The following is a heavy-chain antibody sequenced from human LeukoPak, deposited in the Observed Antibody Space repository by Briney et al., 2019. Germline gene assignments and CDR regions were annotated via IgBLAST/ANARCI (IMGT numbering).Heavy chain of an antibody. Sequence: GGSLRLSCAASGFTFSSYAMSWVRQAPGKGLEWVSAISGSGGSTYYADSVKGRFTISRDNSKNTLYLQMNSLRAEDTAVYYCARRYCSGGSCYHLGAFDIWGQGTMVTVSS. CDR2: ISGSGGST. V-gene: IGHV3-23*01. J-gene: IGHJ3*02. CDR1: GFTFSSYA. CDR3: ARRYCSGGSCYHLGAFDI. D-gene: IGHD2-15*01.